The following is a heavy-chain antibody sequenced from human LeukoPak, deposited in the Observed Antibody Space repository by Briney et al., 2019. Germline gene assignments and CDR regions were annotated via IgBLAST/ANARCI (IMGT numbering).Heavy chain of an antibody. V-gene: IGHV4-34*01. Sequence: GSLRLSCAASGFTFISYWMSWIRQPPGKGLEYIGEINHSGSTNYSPSLKSRVTISVDTSKNQFSLKLSSVTAADTAVYYCARVRGGLSDWYRLGAFDIWGQGTMVTVSS. J-gene: IGHJ3*02. CDR1: GFTFISYW. CDR2: INHSGST. CDR3: ARVRGGLSDWYRLGAFDI. D-gene: IGHD2-21*02.